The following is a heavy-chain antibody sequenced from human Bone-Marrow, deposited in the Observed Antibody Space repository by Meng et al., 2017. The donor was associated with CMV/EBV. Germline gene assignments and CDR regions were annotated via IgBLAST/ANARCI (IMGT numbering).Heavy chain of an antibody. V-gene: IGHV1-69*05. J-gene: IGHJ6*02. CDR2: IIPIFGTA. CDR1: GYTFTSYD. Sequence: SVKVSCKASGYTFTSYDISWVRQAPGQGLEWMGGIIPIFGTANYAQKFQGRVTITTDESTSTAYMELSSLRSEDTAVYYCARDRRFQFYGMDVWGQGTTVTVSS. D-gene: IGHD3-3*01. CDR3: ARDRRFQFYGMDV.